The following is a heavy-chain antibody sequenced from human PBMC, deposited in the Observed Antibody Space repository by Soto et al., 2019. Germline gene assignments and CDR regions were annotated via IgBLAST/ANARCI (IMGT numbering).Heavy chain of an antibody. Sequence: EVQLVESGGNLVQPGGSLRLSCAASGFTFCSYWIHWVRQPPGKGLLWVSRINTDGSTTNYADSVKGRFTISRDNAKNTLYLQMNSLRAEDTAVYYCARGASGNYYLDYWGQGALVTISS. J-gene: IGHJ4*02. CDR2: INTDGSTT. CDR1: GFTFCSYW. CDR3: ARGASGNYYLDY. D-gene: IGHD3-10*01. V-gene: IGHV3-74*01.